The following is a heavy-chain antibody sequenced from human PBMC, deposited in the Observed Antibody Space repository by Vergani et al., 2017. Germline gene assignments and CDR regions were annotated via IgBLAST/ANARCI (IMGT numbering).Heavy chain of an antibody. D-gene: IGHD2-2*02. CDR3: ARSHGYCSSTSCYTDNWFDP. CDR1: GYSFTSYW. V-gene: IGHV5-51*03. Sequence: EVQLMQSGAEVKKPGESLKISCKGSGYSFTSYWIGWVRQMPGKGLEWMGIIYPGDSDTRYSPSFQGQVTISADKSISTAYLQWSCLQASDTAMYYCARSHGYCSSTSCYTDNWFDPWGQGTLVTVSS. CDR2: IYPGDSDT. J-gene: IGHJ5*02.